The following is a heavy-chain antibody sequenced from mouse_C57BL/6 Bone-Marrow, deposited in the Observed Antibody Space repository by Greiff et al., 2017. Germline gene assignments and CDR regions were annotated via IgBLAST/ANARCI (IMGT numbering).Heavy chain of an antibody. J-gene: IGHJ1*03. D-gene: IGHD2-3*01. CDR1: GYTFTDYY. CDR2: IYPGSGNT. V-gene: IGHV1-84*01. CDR3: ARLYDGYYNWYFDV. Sequence: LMESGPELVKPGASVKISCKASGYTFTDYYINWVKQRPGQGLEWIGWIYPGSGNTKYNEKFKGKATLTVDPSSSTAYMQLSSLTSEDSAVYFCARLYDGYYNWYFDVWGTGTTVTVSS.